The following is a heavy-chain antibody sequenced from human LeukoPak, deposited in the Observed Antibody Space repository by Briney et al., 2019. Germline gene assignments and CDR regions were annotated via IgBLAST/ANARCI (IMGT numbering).Heavy chain of an antibody. J-gene: IGHJ1*01. CDR2: ISYDGSNK. D-gene: IGHD6-13*01. V-gene: IGHV3-30*03. CDR3: ASQYSSSWYPGYFQH. CDR1: GFTFSSYG. Sequence: PGGSLRLSCAASGFTFSSYGMHWVRQAPGKGLEWVAVISYDGSNKYYADSVKGRFTISRDNSKNTLYLQMNSLRAEDTAVYYCASQYSSSWYPGYFQHWGQGTLVTVS.